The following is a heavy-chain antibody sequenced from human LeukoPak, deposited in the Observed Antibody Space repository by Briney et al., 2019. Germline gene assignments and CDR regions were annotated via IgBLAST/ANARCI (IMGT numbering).Heavy chain of an antibody. CDR2: INHSGST. CDR3: ARGKQTLLRADLRFDY. Sequence: PSETLSLTCTVPGGSISSYYWSWIRQPPGKGLEWIGEINHSGSTNYNPSLKSRVTISVDTSKNQFSLKLSSVTAADTAVYYCARGKQTLLRADLRFDYWGQGTLVTVSS. J-gene: IGHJ4*02. D-gene: IGHD1-26*01. V-gene: IGHV4-34*01. CDR1: GGSISSYY.